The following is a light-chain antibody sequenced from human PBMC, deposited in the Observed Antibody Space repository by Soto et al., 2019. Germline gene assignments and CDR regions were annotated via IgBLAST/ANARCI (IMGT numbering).Light chain of an antibody. V-gene: IGKV3D-15*01. CDR3: QQYGEWPPT. CDR1: QSVSSN. J-gene: IGKJ1*01. Sequence: EIVMTQSPATLSVSPGERVTLSCRASQSVSSNLAWYQQKPGQAPRLLIHRVSTRATGVPDRFSGSGSGAEFTLTISSLQSEDFAVYYCQQYGEWPPTFGQGTKVEIK. CDR2: RVS.